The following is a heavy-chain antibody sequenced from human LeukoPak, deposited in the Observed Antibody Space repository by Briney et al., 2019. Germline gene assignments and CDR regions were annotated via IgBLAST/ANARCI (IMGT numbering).Heavy chain of an antibody. CDR1: GFILSSYG. J-gene: IGHJ4*02. V-gene: IGHV3-30*18. Sequence: PGRSLRLSCAASGFILSSYGMHWVRQAPGKGLEWVAVISYDGGNKYYADSVKGRFTISRDNSKNTLNLQMNSLRVEDTAVYYCAKDPRSSTRTYFDYWGQGTLVTVSS. CDR3: AKDPRSSTRTYFDY. D-gene: IGHD2-2*01. CDR2: ISYDGGNK.